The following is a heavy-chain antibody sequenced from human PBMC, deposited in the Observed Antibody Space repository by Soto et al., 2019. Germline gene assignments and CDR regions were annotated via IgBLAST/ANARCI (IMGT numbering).Heavy chain of an antibody. CDR1: GDSVSSNSAA. D-gene: IGHD2-15*01. CDR2: TYYRSKWYN. J-gene: IGHJ6*01. V-gene: IGHV6-1*01. Sequence: PSQTLSLTCAISGDSVSSNSAAWNWIRQSPSRGLEWLGRTYYRSKWYNDYAVSVKSRITINPDTSKNQFSLQLNSVTPEDTAVYYCARDYCSGGSCYHLGPLSRNYYYYGMDVWGQGTTVTVSS. CDR3: ARDYCSGGSCYHLGPLSRNYYYYGMDV.